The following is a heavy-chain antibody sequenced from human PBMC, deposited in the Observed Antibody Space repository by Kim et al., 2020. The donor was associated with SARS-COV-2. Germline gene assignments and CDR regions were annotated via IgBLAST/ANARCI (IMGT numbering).Heavy chain of an antibody. V-gene: IGHV3-23*01. CDR1: GFTFSSYA. D-gene: IGHD1-1*01. J-gene: IGHJ6*03. CDR3: VKGRSGTHYMDV. Sequence: GGSLRLSCVASGFTFSSYAMSWVRQAPGKGLEWVSATTGSGAGTYYADSVKGRFTISRDNSKNTLYLQMNSLRDEDTAIYYCVKGRSGTHYMDVWGKGTTVTVSS. CDR2: TTGSGAGT.